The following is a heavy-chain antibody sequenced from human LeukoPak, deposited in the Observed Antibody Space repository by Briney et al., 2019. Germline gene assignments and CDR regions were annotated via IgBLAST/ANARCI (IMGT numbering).Heavy chain of an antibody. D-gene: IGHD3-3*01. Sequence: GGSLRLSCAASGFSLSGYSMNWVRQAPGKGLEWVSSISSSSSYIYYADSVKGRFTISRDNAKNSLYLQMNSLRAEDTAVYYCARDANPSYYDFWSGYYAFDYWGQGTLVTVSS. V-gene: IGHV3-21*01. CDR1: GFSLSGYS. CDR2: ISSSSSYI. J-gene: IGHJ4*02. CDR3: ARDANPSYYDFWSGYYAFDY.